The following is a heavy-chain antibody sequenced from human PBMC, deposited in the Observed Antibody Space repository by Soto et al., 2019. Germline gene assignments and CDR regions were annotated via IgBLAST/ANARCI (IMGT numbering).Heavy chain of an antibody. CDR3: VKVMRGSSRYNDYYGMDV. CDR2: ISRSGDST. CDR1: GFIFSNYA. J-gene: IGHJ6*02. D-gene: IGHD3-16*01. V-gene: IGHV3-64D*08. Sequence: EVQLVESGGGLVQPGGSLRLSCSASGFIFSNYAMHWVRQAPGKGLEHVSAISRSGDSTYHADSVKGRFTISRDNSKNSLYLQMSSLRDEDTAVYYCVKVMRGSSRYNDYYGMDVWGQGTTVTVSS.